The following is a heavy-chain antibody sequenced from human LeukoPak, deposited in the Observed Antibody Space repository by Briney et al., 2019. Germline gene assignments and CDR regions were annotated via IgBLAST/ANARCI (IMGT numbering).Heavy chain of an antibody. CDR1: GGSISTSNYY. D-gene: IGHD2-2*01. J-gene: IGHJ6*03. CDR3: ARDQCSSTSCYSSYMDV. CDR2: INHSGST. V-gene: IGHV4-39*07. Sequence: SETLSLTCTVSGGSISTSNYYWGWIRQPPGKGLEWIGEINHSGSTNYNPSLKSRVTMSVDTSKNQFSLKLSSVTAADTAVYYCARDQCSSTSCYSSYMDVWGKGTTVTISS.